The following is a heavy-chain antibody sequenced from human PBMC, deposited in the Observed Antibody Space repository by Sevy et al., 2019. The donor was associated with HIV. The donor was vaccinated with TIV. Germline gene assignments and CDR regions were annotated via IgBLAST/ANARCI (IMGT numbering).Heavy chain of an antibody. Sequence: ASVKVSCKASGYTFTGDYLHWVRQAPGQGLEWMGRVYPNSGGTNFAQKFQGRVTMTWDTSISTAYMELSRLRSDDTAVYYCARDGGGGTTNSGMDVWGQGTTVTVSS. CDR1: GYTFTGDY. V-gene: IGHV1-2*06. CDR2: VYPNSGGT. D-gene: IGHD2-15*01. J-gene: IGHJ6*02. CDR3: ARDGGGGTTNSGMDV.